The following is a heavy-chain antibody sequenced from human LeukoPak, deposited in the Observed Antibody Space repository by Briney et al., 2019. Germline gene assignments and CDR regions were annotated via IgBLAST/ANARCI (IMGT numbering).Heavy chain of an antibody. J-gene: IGHJ3*02. D-gene: IGHD3-22*01. CDR3: ARGGYYDSSGYYSSGAFDI. CDR2: IGGSGTRT. Sequence: GESLRLSCSASGFTFTTYGRNWVRQAPGKGLEWVSGIGGSGTRTYYADSVKGRFTISRDNAKNSLYLQMNSLRAEDTAVYYCARGGYYDSSGYYSSGAFDIWGQGTMVTVSS. CDR1: GFTFTTYG. V-gene: IGHV3-21*01.